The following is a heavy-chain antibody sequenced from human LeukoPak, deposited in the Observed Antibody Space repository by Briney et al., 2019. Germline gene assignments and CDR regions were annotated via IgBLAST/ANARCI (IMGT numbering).Heavy chain of an antibody. J-gene: IGHJ4*02. Sequence: ASVKVSCKASGYTFTSYGISWVRQAPGQGLEWMGWISAYNGNTNYARKLQGRVTMTTDTSTSTAYMELRSLRSDDTAVYYCARNRLAAASTLGPSAYWGQGTLVTVSS. CDR2: ISAYNGNT. CDR1: GYTFTSYG. V-gene: IGHV1-18*01. CDR3: ARNRLAAASTLGPSAY. D-gene: IGHD6-13*01.